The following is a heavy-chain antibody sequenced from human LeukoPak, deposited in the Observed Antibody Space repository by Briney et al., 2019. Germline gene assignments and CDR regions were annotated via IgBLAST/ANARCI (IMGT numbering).Heavy chain of an antibody. D-gene: IGHD3-22*01. V-gene: IGHV1-2*02. J-gene: IGHJ4*02. Sequence: ASVKASCKASGYTFTSYGISWVRQAPGQGLEWMGWINPNSGGTNYAQKFQGRVTMTRDTSISTAYMELSRLRSDDTAVYYCARDRNYYDSSGYYEAFDYWGQGTLVTVSS. CDR1: GYTFTSYG. CDR3: ARDRNYYDSSGYYEAFDY. CDR2: INPNSGGT.